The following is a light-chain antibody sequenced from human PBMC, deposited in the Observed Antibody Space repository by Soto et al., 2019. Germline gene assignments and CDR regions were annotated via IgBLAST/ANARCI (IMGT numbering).Light chain of an antibody. CDR3: AAWDDSLNGFYV. CDR2: SNN. CDR1: SSNIGSNT. J-gene: IGLJ1*01. Sequence: QSVLTQPPSASGTPGQWVTISCSGSSSNIGSNTVNWYQQLPGTAPKLLIYSNNQRPSGVPDRVSVSKSGTSASLAISGLQSEDEADYYCAAWDDSLNGFYVFGTGTKVTVL. V-gene: IGLV1-44*01.